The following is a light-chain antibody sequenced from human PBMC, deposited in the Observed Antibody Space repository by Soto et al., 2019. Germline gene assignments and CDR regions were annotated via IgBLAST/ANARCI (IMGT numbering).Light chain of an antibody. CDR1: SSDVGNYNY. V-gene: IGLV2-14*01. Sequence: QSALTQPASVSGSPGQSITISCTGTSSDVGNYNYVSWYQQDPGKAPKLIIYEVNNRPSGVSHRFSGSKSGNTASLTISGLQAEDEADYYCISYTSSNTWVFGGGTQLTVL. CDR3: ISYTSSNTWV. CDR2: EVN. J-gene: IGLJ3*02.